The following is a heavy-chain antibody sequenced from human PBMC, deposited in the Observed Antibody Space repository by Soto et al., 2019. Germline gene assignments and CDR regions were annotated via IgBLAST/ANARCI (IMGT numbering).Heavy chain of an antibody. D-gene: IGHD1-1*01. Sequence: SETLSLTCAVSGGSISSGGYSWNWIRQPPGKGLEWIGYIYHSGNTLYNPSLKSRVTISVDKSKNQFSLKLSSVTAADTAVYYCARDQLEGNWFDPWGQGTLVTVSX. CDR2: IYHSGNT. CDR1: GGSISSGGYS. CDR3: ARDQLEGNWFDP. J-gene: IGHJ5*02. V-gene: IGHV4-30-2*01.